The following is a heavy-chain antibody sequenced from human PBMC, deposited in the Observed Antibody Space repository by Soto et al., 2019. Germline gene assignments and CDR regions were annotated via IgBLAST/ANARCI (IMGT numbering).Heavy chain of an antibody. CDR3: AKRGDYYDSSGYYLRYIYDY. CDR1: GFTFSSYA. CDR2: ISGSGGST. V-gene: IGHV3-23*01. D-gene: IGHD3-22*01. J-gene: IGHJ4*02. Sequence: EVQLLESGGGLVQPGGSLRLSCAASGFTFSSYAMSWVRQAPGKGLEWVSAISGSGGSTYYADSVKGRFTISRDNSKNTLYLQMNSLRAEDTAVYYCAKRGDYYDSSGYYLRYIYDYWGQGTLVTVSS.